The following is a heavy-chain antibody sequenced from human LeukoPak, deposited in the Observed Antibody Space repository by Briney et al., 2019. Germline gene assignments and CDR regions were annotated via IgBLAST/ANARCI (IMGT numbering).Heavy chain of an antibody. CDR1: GGSISSSSYF. Sequence: SETLSLTCSVSGGSISSSSYFWGWIRQPPGKGLEWIASVHYSGSTYYNPSLKSRLTISVDTSKNQFDLKLSSVTAADTAVYFCARQLYVSGSYYAPMDVWGKGTTVTISS. V-gene: IGHV4-39*01. D-gene: IGHD3-10*01. CDR3: ARQLYVSGSYYAPMDV. J-gene: IGHJ6*03. CDR2: VHYSGST.